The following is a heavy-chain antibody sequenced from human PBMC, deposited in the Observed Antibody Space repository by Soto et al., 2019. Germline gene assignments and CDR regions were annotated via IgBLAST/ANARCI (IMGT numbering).Heavy chain of an antibody. Sequence: PSETLSLTCAVYGGSFSGYYWSWIRQPPGKGLEWIGEINHSGSTNYNPSLKSRVTISADTSKNQFSLKLSSVTAADTAVYYCARGRRPSGVVGDFDYWGQGTLVTVSS. J-gene: IGHJ4*02. CDR3: ARGRRPSGVVGDFDY. CDR2: INHSGST. D-gene: IGHD2-15*01. CDR1: GGSFSGYY. V-gene: IGHV4-34*01.